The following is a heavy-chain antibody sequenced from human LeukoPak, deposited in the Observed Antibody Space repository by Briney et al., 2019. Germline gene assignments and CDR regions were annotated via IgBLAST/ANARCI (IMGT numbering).Heavy chain of an antibody. J-gene: IGHJ6*04. V-gene: IGHV4-34*01. CDR3: ARASYGSGTSGGSGMDV. CDR2: INHSGST. CDR1: GGSFSGYY. Sequence: SETLSLTCAVYGGSFSGYYWSWIRQPPGKGLEWIGEINHSGSTNYNPSLKSRVTISVDKSKNQFSLKLSSVTAADTAVYYCARASYGSGTSGGSGMDVWGKGTTVTVSS. D-gene: IGHD3-10*01.